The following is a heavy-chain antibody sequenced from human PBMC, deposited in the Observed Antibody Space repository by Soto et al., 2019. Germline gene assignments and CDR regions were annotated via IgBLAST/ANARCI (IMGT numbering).Heavy chain of an antibody. CDR1: GYTLTELS. CDR3: ATDFKTQFTIN. J-gene: IGHJ4*02. V-gene: IGHV1-24*01. CDR2: FDPEDGET. D-gene: IGHD3-3*01. Sequence: ASVKVSCKVSGYTLTELSMHWLRQSPGKGLEWMGGFDPEDGETIYAQKFQGRVTMTEDTSTDTAYMELSSLRSEDTAVYYCATDFKTQFTINWGQGTLVTVSS.